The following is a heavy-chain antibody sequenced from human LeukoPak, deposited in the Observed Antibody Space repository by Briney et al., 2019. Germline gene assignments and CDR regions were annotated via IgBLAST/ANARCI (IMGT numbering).Heavy chain of an antibody. V-gene: IGHV4-59*08. CDR3: ASRYDV. CDR2: IYYSGST. Sequence: SETLSLTCTVSGGSISSYYWSWTRQPPGKGLEWIGYIYYSGSTNYNPSLKSRVTISVDTSKNQFSLKLSSVTAADTAVYYCASRYDVWGQGTLVTVSS. J-gene: IGHJ4*02. D-gene: IGHD1-1*01. CDR1: GGSISSYY.